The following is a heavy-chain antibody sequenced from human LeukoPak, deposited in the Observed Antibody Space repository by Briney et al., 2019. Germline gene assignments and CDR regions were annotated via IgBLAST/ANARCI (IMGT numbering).Heavy chain of an antibody. CDR2: ISSSSSYI. V-gene: IGHV3-21*01. CDR1: GFTVSSNY. D-gene: IGHD6-19*01. J-gene: IGHJ4*02. CDR3: AREVAGTGGDY. Sequence: PGGSLRLSCAASGFTVSSNYMSWVRQAPGKGLEWVSSISSSSSYIYYADSVKGRFTISRDNAKNSLYLQMNSLRAEDTAVYYCAREVAGTGGDYWGQGTLVTVSS.